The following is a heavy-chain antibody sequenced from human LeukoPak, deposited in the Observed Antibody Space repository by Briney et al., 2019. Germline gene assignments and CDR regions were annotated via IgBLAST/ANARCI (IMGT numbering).Heavy chain of an antibody. J-gene: IGHJ4*02. CDR3: ARGPHGNYYDSSGYLDY. CDR1: GGSFSGYY. D-gene: IGHD3-22*01. V-gene: IGHV4-34*01. Sequence: SETLSLTCAVYGGSFSGYYWSWIRQPPGKGLEWIGEINHSGSTNYNPSLKSRVTISVDTSKNQFSLKLSSVTAADTAVYYCARGPHGNYYDSSGYLDYWGQGTLVTVSS. CDR2: INHSGST.